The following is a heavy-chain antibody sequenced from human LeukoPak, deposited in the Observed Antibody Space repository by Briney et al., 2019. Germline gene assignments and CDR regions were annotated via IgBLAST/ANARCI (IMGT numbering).Heavy chain of an antibody. CDR2: IYHSGST. D-gene: IGHD3-22*01. CDR1: GYSTSSGYY. J-gene: IGHJ4*02. Sequence: PSETLSLTCTVSGYSTSSGYYWGWIRQPPGKGLEWIGSIYHSGSTYYNPSLKSRVTISVDTSKNQFSLKLSSVTAADTAVYYCARDRYYYDSSGYYLSYWGQGTLVTVSS. CDR3: ARDRYYYDSSGYYLSY. V-gene: IGHV4-38-2*02.